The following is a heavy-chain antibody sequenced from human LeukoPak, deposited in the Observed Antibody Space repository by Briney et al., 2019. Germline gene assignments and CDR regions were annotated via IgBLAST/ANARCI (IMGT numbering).Heavy chain of an antibody. D-gene: IGHD1-26*01. CDR2: INPSGSST. V-gene: IGHV1-46*01. J-gene: IGHJ3*02. CDR3: ARGSGSYRDAFDI. CDR1: GYTFTGYY. Sequence: GASVKVSCKASGYTFTGYYMHWVRQAPGQGLEWMGLINPSGSSTLYAQKFQGRITMTRDMSTTTDYMELSSLRSEDTAVYYCARGSGSYRDAFDIWGQGTMVTVSS.